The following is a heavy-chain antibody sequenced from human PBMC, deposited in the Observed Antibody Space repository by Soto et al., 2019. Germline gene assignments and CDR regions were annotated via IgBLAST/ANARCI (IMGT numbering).Heavy chain of an antibody. CDR3: ARGTDRKLGLFGL. J-gene: IGHJ4*02. CDR1: GGSMSGLY. V-gene: IGHV4-59*11. Sequence: QVQLQAAGPGLVKPSETLSITCTVSGGSMSGLYWSWIRQSPLKGLEWIGYVYSNGATNYNPSRTGRVTLSVDTYKNQFSLKLTSVTGADTAVYYCARGTDRKLGLFGLWGQGNLITVSS. CDR2: VYSNGAT. D-gene: IGHD3-16*01.